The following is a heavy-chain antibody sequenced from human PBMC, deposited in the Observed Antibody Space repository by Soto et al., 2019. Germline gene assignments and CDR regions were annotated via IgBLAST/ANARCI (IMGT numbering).Heavy chain of an antibody. V-gene: IGHV1-46*01. Sequence: ASVKVSCKASGDTFTDYYIHWVRQAPGQGLEWMGTVNPSGGHTTYAQHFLGRVTMTRDTSTSTLYMELTSLTSGDTAIYYCARGGHVVVVTAALDEWAQGTLVTVSS. CDR3: ARGGHVVVVTAALDE. D-gene: IGHD2-21*02. J-gene: IGHJ4*02. CDR2: VNPSGGHT. CDR1: GDTFTDYY.